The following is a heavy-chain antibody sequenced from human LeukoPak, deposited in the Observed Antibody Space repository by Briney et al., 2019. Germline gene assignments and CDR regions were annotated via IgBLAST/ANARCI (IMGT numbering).Heavy chain of an antibody. CDR1: GFTFSSYE. V-gene: IGHV3-48*03. Sequence: PGGSLRLSCAASGFTFSSYEMNWVRQAPGKGLDWVSYISTSGSTIYYADSVKGRFTISRDNANNSVFLQMNNLRAEDSAIYYCARGARWAYYFDYWGQGSLVTVSS. CDR2: ISTSGSTI. J-gene: IGHJ4*02. D-gene: IGHD4-23*01. CDR3: ARGARWAYYFDY.